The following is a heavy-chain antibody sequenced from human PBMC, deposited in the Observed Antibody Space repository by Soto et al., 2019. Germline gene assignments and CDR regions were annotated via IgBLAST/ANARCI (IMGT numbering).Heavy chain of an antibody. V-gene: IGHV3-30*18. CDR2: ISYDGSNI. J-gene: IGHJ4*02. CDR3: AKGGRQWLVTSDFNY. Sequence: PGGSLRLSCAASGFTFSSYGMYWVRQAPGKGLEWVAVISYDGSNIHYADSVKGRFTISRDSSKNTVSLEMTSLRAEDTAFYYCAKGGRQWLVTSDFNYCGQGALVTVSS. D-gene: IGHD6-19*01. CDR1: GFTFSSYG.